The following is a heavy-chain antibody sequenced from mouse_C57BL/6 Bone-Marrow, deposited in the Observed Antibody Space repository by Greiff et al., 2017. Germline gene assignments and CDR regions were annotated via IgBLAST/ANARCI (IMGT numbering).Heavy chain of an antibody. D-gene: IGHD2-3*01. CDR1: GFTFTDYY. CDR2: IRNKANGYTT. CDR3: ATSRDGYSYAMDY. V-gene: IGHV7-3*01. Sequence: EVMLVESGGGLVQPGGSLSLSCAASGFTFTDYYMSWVRQPPGKALEWLGFIRNKANGYTTEYSAYVKGRFTISRDNSQSILYLQMTALRAEDSATYYCATSRDGYSYAMDYWGQGTSVTVSS. J-gene: IGHJ4*01.